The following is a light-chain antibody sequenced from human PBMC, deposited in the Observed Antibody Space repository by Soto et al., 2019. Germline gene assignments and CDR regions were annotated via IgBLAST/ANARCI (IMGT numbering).Light chain of an antibody. CDR1: SSSIGAGYE. CDR3: SSYAGSNNNV. Sequence: QSVLTQPPSVSGAPGQRVTISCSGTSSSIGAGYEVHWYHQLPGTAPKLVVSGNGNRPSGVPDRLSASKSGTSASLAITGLQAEDEGHYYCSSYAGSNNNVFGTGTKLTVL. CDR2: GNG. J-gene: IGLJ1*01. V-gene: IGLV1-40*01.